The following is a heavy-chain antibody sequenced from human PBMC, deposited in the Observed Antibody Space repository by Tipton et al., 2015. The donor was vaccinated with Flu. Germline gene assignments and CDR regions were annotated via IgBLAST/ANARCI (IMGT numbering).Heavy chain of an antibody. CDR3: TRDGLAVTVGLNSYALDV. CDR2: TYYRSSWYN. CDR1: GDTVSSNSAA. J-gene: IGHJ6*02. V-gene: IGHV6-1*01. D-gene: IGHD6-19*01. Sequence: GLVKPSQTLSLTCAISGDTVSSNSAAWSWIRQSPSRGLEWLGRTYYRSSWYNDYAESVKSRITISADTSKNQFSLQLNSVTPEDSAVYYCTRDGLAVTVGLNSYALDVWGRGTTVTVSS.